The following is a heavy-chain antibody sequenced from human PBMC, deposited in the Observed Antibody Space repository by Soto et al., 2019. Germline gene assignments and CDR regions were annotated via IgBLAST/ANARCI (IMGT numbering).Heavy chain of an antibody. CDR1: GFPSSSYG. Sequence: QVQLVESGGGVVHPGRSLGLSCAASGFPSSSYGMHWVREAPGKGLEWVAVISYDGSNKYYADSVKGRFTISRDNSASTLYLQMNSLRPEDTALYYCVGGQYYFDYRGQGTLVTVSP. J-gene: IGHJ4*02. V-gene: IGHV3-30*03. CDR3: VGGQYYFDY. D-gene: IGHD3-10*01. CDR2: ISYDGSNK.